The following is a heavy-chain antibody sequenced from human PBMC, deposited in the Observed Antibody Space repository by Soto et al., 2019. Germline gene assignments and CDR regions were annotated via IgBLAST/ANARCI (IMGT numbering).Heavy chain of an antibody. D-gene: IGHD3-10*02. CDR3: AREGGLLCSPLTCGMDV. V-gene: IGHV3-7*05. J-gene: IGHJ6*02. CDR2: IKQEGSEK. Sequence: GGSLRLSCAASGFTFSSYWMSWVRQAPGKGLEWVANIKQEGSEKYYVDSVKGRFTISRDNAKNSLYLQMNSLRAEDTAVYYCAREGGLLCSPLTCGMDVWGQGTTVTVSS. CDR1: GFTFSSYW.